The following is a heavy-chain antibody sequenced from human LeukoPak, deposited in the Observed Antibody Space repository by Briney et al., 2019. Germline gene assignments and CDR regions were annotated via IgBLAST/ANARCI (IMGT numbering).Heavy chain of an antibody. J-gene: IGHJ4*02. CDR3: ARDQYSSFDY. V-gene: IGHV3-48*02. CDR1: GFTLSGYS. CDR2: ISSSSSSI. Sequence: GGSLRLSCVASGFTLSGYSMNWVRQAPGKGLEWVSYISSSSSSIYSAGSVKGRFTISADNAKNSLYLQMNSLRDEDTAVYYCARDQYSSFDYWGRGTLVTVSS. D-gene: IGHD2-15*01.